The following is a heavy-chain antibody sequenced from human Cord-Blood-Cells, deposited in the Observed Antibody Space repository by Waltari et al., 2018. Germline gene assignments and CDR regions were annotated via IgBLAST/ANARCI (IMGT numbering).Heavy chain of an antibody. J-gene: IGHJ5*02. CDR3: ARDLYYDSSGYHNWFDP. V-gene: IGHV3-21*01. Sequence: EVQLVKSGGGLVKPGGSLRLSCAASGFTFSSYSMNWVRQAPGKGLEWVSSISSSSSYIYYADSGKGRFTISRGNAKNSLYLQMNSLRAEDTAVYYCARDLYYDSSGYHNWFDPWGQGTLVTVSS. D-gene: IGHD3-22*01. CDR2: ISSSSSYI. CDR1: GFTFSSYS.